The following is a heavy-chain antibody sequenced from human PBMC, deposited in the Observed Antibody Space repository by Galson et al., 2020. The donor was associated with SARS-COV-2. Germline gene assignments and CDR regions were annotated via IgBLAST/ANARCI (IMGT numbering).Heavy chain of an antibody. V-gene: IGHV3-23*01. D-gene: IGHD1-1*01. Sequence: GESLKISCAASGFTFGSYAMTWVRQAPGEGLDWVSTITYSGGNTLYADSVKGRFTISRDNSKNTLYLQMNSLRAEDTAVYFCAKYIAVSRPPFDFWGRGTLVTVSP. CDR2: ITYSGGNT. CDR3: AKYIAVSRPPFDF. CDR1: GFTFGSYA. J-gene: IGHJ4*02.